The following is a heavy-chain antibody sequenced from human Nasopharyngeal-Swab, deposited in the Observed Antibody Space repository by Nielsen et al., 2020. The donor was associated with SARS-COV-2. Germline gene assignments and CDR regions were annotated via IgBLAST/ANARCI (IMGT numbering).Heavy chain of an antibody. D-gene: IGHD3-22*01. Sequence: VRQALGNGLVLVLRINSDGSSTSYADSVKGGFTSSRDNAKNTLYLQVDSLRAEDTAVYYCARDERDSSTGPGIDYWGQGTLVTVSS. J-gene: IGHJ4*02. CDR2: INSDGSST. V-gene: IGHV3-74*01. CDR3: ARDERDSSTGPGIDY.